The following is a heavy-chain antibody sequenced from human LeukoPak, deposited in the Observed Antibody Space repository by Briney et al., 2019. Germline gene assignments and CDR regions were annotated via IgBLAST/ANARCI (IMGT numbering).Heavy chain of an antibody. D-gene: IGHD6-13*01. CDR3: AREVVAAAANNWFDP. V-gene: IGHV1-2*06. J-gene: IGHJ5*02. CDR2: INPNSGGT. Sequence: ASVKVSCKASGYTFTGYYMHWVRQAPGQGLEWMGRINPNSGGTNYAQKFQGRVTMTRDTSISTAYMELSRLRSDDTAVYYCAREVVAAAANNWFDPWGQGTLVTVSS. CDR1: GYTFTGYY.